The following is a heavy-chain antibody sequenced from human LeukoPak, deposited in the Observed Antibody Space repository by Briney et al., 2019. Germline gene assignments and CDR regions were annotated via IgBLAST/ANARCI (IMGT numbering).Heavy chain of an antibody. Sequence: RGASVTVSCKASGYTFTSNYIHWVGQAPGQGLEWMGMIYPRDGSTSYAQKFQGRVTVTRDTSTSTVHMELSGLRSEDTAVYYCARDQEGFDYWGQGTLVTVSS. J-gene: IGHJ4*02. CDR3: ARDQEGFDY. CDR1: GYTFTSNY. V-gene: IGHV1-46*01. CDR2: IYPRDGST.